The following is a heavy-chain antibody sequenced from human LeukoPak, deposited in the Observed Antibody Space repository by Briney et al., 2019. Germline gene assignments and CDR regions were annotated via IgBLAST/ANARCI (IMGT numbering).Heavy chain of an antibody. CDR3: ARGDDYGDYWGLY. D-gene: IGHD4-17*01. CDR2: ISTYNGNT. J-gene: IGHJ4*02. CDR1: GYTFTKYG. V-gene: IGHV1-18*01. Sequence: AASVKVSCKASGYTFTKYGITWVRQAPGQGLEWMGWISTYNGNTNYAQKLQGRVTMTTDTSTSTAYMELRSLISDDAAAYYCARGDDYGDYWGLYWGQGTLVTVSS.